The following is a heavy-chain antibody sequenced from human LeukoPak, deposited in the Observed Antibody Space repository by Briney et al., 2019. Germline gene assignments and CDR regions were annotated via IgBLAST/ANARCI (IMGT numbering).Heavy chain of an antibody. D-gene: IGHD3-10*01. CDR1: GXTFSSYS. J-gene: IGHJ4*02. Sequence: GXTFSSYSMNWVRQAPGEGLEGVSYISSSSSTIYYADSVKGRFTISRDNAKNSLYLQMNSLRAEDTAVYYCASERGWFGEFDYWGQGTLVTVSS. V-gene: IGHV3-48*01. CDR3: ASERGWFGEFDY. CDR2: ISSSSSTI.